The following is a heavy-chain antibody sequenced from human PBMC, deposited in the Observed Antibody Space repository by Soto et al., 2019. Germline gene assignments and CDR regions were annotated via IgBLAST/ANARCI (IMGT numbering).Heavy chain of an antibody. CDR2: INHSGST. CDR1: GGSFSGYY. CDR3: ARGGLYSSSRSFDY. V-gene: IGHV4-34*01. J-gene: IGHJ4*02. Sequence: QVQLQQWGAGLLKPSETLSLTCAVYGGSFSGYYWSWIRQPPGKGLEWIGEINHSGSTNYNPSLKSRVPISVDTSKNPFSLKLSSVTAADTAVYYCARGGLYSSSRSFDYWGQGTLVTVSS. D-gene: IGHD6-13*01.